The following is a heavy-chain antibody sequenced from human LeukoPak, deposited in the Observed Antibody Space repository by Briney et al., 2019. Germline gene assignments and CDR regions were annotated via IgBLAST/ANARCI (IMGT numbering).Heavy chain of an antibody. CDR3: ARGARAGYNLEPFDY. V-gene: IGHV4-59*08. D-gene: IGHD5-24*01. Sequence: PSETLSLTCTVSGGSISGYYWNWIRQPPGQGLEWIGYIHYSGSTNYNPSLNSRVTISVDTSKNQFSLKLSSVTAADTAVYYCARGARAGYNLEPFDYWGQGTLVTVSS. J-gene: IGHJ4*02. CDR2: IHYSGST. CDR1: GGSISGYY.